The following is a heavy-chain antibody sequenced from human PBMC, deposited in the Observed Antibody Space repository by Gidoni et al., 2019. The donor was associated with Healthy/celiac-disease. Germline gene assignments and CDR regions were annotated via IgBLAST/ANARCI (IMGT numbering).Heavy chain of an antibody. Sequence: QVQLVQSGAEVKKPGSSVQVSCKASGGTFSSYTISWVRQAPGQGLEWMGRIIPILGIANYAQKFQGRVTITADKSTSTAYMELSSLRSEDTAVYYCARALIGDYGGNSGAFDIWGQGTMVTVSS. CDR2: IIPILGIA. D-gene: IGHD4-17*01. CDR1: GGTFSSYT. V-gene: IGHV1-69*02. CDR3: ARALIGDYGGNSGAFDI. J-gene: IGHJ3*02.